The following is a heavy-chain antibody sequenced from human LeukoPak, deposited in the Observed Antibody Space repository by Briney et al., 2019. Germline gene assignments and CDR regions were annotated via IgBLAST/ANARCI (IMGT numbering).Heavy chain of an antibody. D-gene: IGHD2-21*02. J-gene: IGHJ4*02. CDR1: GFTFSSYG. CDR3: AKDLDRYCGGDCYYFDY. V-gene: IGHV3-30*18. Sequence: GGSLRLSCAASGFTFSSYGMHWVRQAPGKGLEWVAVISYDGSNKYYADSVKGRFTISRDNSKNTLYLQMNSLRAEDTAVYYCAKDLDRYCGGDCYYFDYWGQGTLVTVSS. CDR2: ISYDGSNK.